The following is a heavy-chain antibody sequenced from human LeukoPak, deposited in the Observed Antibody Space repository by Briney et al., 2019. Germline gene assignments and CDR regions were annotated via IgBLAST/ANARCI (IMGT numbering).Heavy chain of an antibody. CDR3: ARGGEVTEDAFDI. CDR1: GFTFSGSA. Sequence: SGGSLKLSCAAPGFTFSGSAIHWVRQASGKGLEWIGRIRSKPNNYATAYGASLKGRFTISRDNAKNSLYLQMNSLRAEDTAVYYCARGGEVTEDAFDIWGQGTMVTVSS. CDR2: IRSKPNNYAT. J-gene: IGHJ3*02. V-gene: IGHV3-73*01. D-gene: IGHD3-10*01.